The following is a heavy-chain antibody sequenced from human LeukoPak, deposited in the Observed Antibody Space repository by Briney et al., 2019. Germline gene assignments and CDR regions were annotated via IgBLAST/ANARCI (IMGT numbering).Heavy chain of an antibody. Sequence: GGSLRLSCAASGFTFSGSAMHWVRQASGKGLEWVGRIRGKANSYATAYAASVKGRFTISRDDSKNTAYLQMNSLKTEDTAVYYCTRHSSGWYGVDYWGQGTLVTVSS. J-gene: IGHJ4*02. D-gene: IGHD6-19*01. CDR3: TRHSSGWYGVDY. CDR2: IRGKANSYAT. V-gene: IGHV3-73*01. CDR1: GFTFSGSA.